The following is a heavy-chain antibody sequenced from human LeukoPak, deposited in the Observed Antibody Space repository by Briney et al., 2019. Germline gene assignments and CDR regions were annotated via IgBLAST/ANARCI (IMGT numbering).Heavy chain of an antibody. Sequence: GGSPRLSCAVSGFNFRDHWMDWVRQAPGKGLEWVGHIKTDGSETYYVDSLKGRFSISRDNTNNALYLQMNSLRVEDTAVYYCAKNNGWFHLAQWGQGTLVTVSS. D-gene: IGHD6-19*01. J-gene: IGHJ4*02. V-gene: IGHV3-7*03. CDR2: IKTDGSET. CDR3: AKNNGWFHLAQ. CDR1: GFNFRDHW.